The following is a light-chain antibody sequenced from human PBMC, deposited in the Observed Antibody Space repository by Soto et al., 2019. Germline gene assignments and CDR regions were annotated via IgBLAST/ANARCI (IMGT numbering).Light chain of an antibody. CDR1: QSVGSY. J-gene: IGKJ3*01. CDR2: DAS. Sequence: EIVLTQSPATLSLSPGERATLSCRASQSVGSYLAWYQQKRGQAPRLLIYDASNRATDIPARFSGSGSGTDFTLTISSLEPEDFAVYYCQQRRAFGPGTKVD. V-gene: IGKV3-11*01. CDR3: QQRRA.